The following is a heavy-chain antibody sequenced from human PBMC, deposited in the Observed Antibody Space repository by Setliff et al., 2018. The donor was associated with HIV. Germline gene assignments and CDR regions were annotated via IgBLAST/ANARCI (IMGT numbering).Heavy chain of an antibody. D-gene: IGHD6-19*01. CDR1: GYSFARYG. Sequence: ASVKVSCKASGYSFARYGLSWVRQAPGQGLEWMGWISGFNGNTKYAQSSQDRVAMTTETATRTAYMEMRSLRAEDTAVYFCARVPYRSAWFSGGHDAFDIWGQGTMVTVSS. CDR2: ISGFNGNT. CDR3: ARVPYRSAWFSGGHDAFDI. V-gene: IGHV1-18*01. J-gene: IGHJ3*02.